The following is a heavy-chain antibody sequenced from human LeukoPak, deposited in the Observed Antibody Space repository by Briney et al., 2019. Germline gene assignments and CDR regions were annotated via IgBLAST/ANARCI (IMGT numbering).Heavy chain of an antibody. V-gene: IGHV4-59*01. J-gene: IGHJ6*02. Sequence: PSETLSLTCTVSGGSISSYYWSWIRQPPGKGLEWIGYIYYSGSTNYNPSLKSRVTISVDTSKNQFSLKLSSVTAADTAVYYCARESGSSGYYGMDVWGQETTVTVSS. CDR3: ARESGSSGYYGMDV. CDR2: IYYSGST. D-gene: IGHD1-26*01. CDR1: GGSISSYY.